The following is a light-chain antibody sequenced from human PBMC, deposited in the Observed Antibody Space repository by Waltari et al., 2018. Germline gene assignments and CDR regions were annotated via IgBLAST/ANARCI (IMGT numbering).Light chain of an antibody. CDR3: SSYISSTSVI. J-gene: IGLJ2*01. Sequence: QSALTQPASVSGSPGPSINISCTRTRTDVGNYTLVSWYQQHPGKAPKLMISEVNKRPSGVSNRFSGSKSGNTASLTISGLQSEDEASYYCSSYISSTSVIFGGGTKLTVL. CDR1: RTDVGNYTL. CDR2: EVN. V-gene: IGLV2-23*02.